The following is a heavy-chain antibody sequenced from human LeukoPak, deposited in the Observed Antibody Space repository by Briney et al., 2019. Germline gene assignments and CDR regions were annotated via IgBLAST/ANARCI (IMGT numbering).Heavy chain of an antibody. J-gene: IGHJ4*02. CDR2: ISGSGGST. Sequence: GGSLRLSCAASGCTFSSYAMSWVRQAPGKGLEWVSAISGSGGSTYYADSVKGRFTISRDNSKNTLYLQMNSLRAEDTAVYYCAKLLIEYYYDSSGYLDYWGQGTLVTVSS. D-gene: IGHD3-22*01. CDR3: AKLLIEYYYDSSGYLDY. CDR1: GCTFSSYA. V-gene: IGHV3-23*01.